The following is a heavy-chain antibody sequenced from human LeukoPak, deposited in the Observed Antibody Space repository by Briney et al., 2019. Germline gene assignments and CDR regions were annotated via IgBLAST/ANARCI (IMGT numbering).Heavy chain of an antibody. CDR1: GYSFTGYY. CDR3: ARDSDPLAVAGTDPFDY. J-gene: IGHJ4*02. Sequence: ASVKVSCKASGYSFTGYYMHWVRQAPGQGLEWMGGIIPIFGTANYAQKFQGRVTITADESTSTAYMELSSLRSEDTAVYYCARDSDPLAVAGTDPFDYWGQGTLVTVSS. CDR2: IIPIFGTA. V-gene: IGHV1-69*13. D-gene: IGHD6-19*01.